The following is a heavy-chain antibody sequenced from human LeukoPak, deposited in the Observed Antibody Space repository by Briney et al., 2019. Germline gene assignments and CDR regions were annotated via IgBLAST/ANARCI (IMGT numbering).Heavy chain of an antibody. CDR3: ARDRHVASNRDEVVPAAMEGDAFDI. D-gene: IGHD2-2*01. CDR2: IYYSGST. CDR1: GGSISSGDYY. V-gene: IGHV4-30-4*01. J-gene: IGHJ3*02. Sequence: SETLSLTCTVSGGSISSGDYYWSWVRQPPGKGLEWIGYIYYSGSTYYNPSLKSRVTISVDTSKNQFSLKLSSVTAADTAVYYCARDRHVASNRDEVVPAAMEGDAFDIWGQGTMVTVSS.